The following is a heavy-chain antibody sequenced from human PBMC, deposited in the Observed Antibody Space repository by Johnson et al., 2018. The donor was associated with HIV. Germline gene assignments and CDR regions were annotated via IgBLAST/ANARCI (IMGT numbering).Heavy chain of an antibody. J-gene: IGHJ3*02. CDR1: GFTFSSYA. CDR3: AKALRIFGSGVKEAFDI. CDR2: LSGTGDST. D-gene: IGHD3-10*01. V-gene: IGHV3-23*04. Sequence: VQLVESGGGVVQPGGSLRLSCAASGFTFSSYAMSWVRQAPGKGREWVSALSGTGDSTYYADSVKGRFTISRDNSKNTLYLQMNSLRAEDTAVYYCAKALRIFGSGVKEAFDIWGQGTMVTVSS.